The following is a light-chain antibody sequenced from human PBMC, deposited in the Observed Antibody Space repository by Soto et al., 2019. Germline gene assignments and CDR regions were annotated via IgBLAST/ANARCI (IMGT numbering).Light chain of an antibody. Sequence: QSVLTQPPSASGSPGQSVTISCTGTSSDVGGYNYVSWYQQHPGKAPKLSIYEVYKRPSGVPDRFSGSKSGNTAALTVSGLQAEDEADYYCSSYVGTNSYVFGTGTKLTVL. V-gene: IGLV2-8*01. CDR2: EVY. CDR3: SSYVGTNSYV. J-gene: IGLJ1*01. CDR1: SSDVGGYNY.